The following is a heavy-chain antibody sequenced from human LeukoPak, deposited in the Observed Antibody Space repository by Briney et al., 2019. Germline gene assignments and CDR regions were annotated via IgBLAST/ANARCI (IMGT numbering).Heavy chain of an antibody. V-gene: IGHV3-23*01. CDR3: ANDGSGSYYMSSDAFDI. J-gene: IGHJ3*02. D-gene: IGHD3-10*01. CDR2: ISGGGGST. CDR1: GFTFSSYA. Sequence: GGSLRLSCAASGFTFSSYAMSWVRQAPGKGLEWVSAISGGGGSTYYADSVKGRFTISRDNSKNTLYLQMNSLRAEDTAVYYCANDGSGSYYMSSDAFDIWGQGTMVTVSS.